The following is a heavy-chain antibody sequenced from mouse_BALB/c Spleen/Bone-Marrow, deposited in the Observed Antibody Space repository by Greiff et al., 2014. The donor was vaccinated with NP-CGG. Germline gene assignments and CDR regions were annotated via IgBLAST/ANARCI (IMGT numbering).Heavy chain of an antibody. CDR3: ARKVREYARDY. V-gene: IGHV1-14*01. CDR2: IYPYNDGT. D-gene: IGHD1-3*01. Sequence: VQLMQSGPELVKPGASVKMSCKASGYTFTSYVMHWVKQKPGQGLEWIGYIYPYNDGTKYNEKFKDKATLTSDKSSSTAYMERSSMTDEDAAVYYCARKVREYARDYWGQGTSVTVSS. J-gene: IGHJ4*01. CDR1: GYTFTSYV.